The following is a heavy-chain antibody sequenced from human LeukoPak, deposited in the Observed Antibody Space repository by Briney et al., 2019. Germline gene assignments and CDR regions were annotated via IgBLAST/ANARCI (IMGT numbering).Heavy chain of an antibody. Sequence: GGSLRLSCEASGFTFNIYAMSWVRQAPGKGLEWVSTISGDGFSTYYADSLNGRFTISRDNSRTTLYLQMNSLRVEDTAVYYCAKRADVREPSPVLPFDYWGQGTLVTVSS. D-gene: IGHD1-26*01. CDR1: GFTFNIYA. J-gene: IGHJ4*02. V-gene: IGHV3-23*01. CDR3: AKRADVREPSPVLPFDY. CDR2: ISGDGFST.